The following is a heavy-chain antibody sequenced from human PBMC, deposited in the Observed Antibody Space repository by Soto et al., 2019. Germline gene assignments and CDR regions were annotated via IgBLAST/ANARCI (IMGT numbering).Heavy chain of an antibody. CDR1: SGCSSSYF. CDR2: INHSGST. V-gene: IGHV4-59*01. CDR3: ARDSRSTVTMFDY. D-gene: IGHD4-17*01. J-gene: IGHJ4*02. Sequence: SETLSLTCAVYSGCSSSYFWTWIRQPPGKGLEWIGYINHSGSTNYNPSLKSRVTISVDTSKNQFSLKLSSVTAADTAVYYCARDSRSTVTMFDYWGQGTLVTVSS.